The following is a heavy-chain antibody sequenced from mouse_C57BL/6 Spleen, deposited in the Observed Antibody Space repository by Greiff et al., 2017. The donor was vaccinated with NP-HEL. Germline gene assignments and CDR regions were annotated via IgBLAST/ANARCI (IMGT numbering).Heavy chain of an antibody. D-gene: IGHD1-1*01. CDR1: GFSLTRYG. CDR3: ASVREGAMDY. J-gene: IGHJ4*01. V-gene: IGHV2-2*01. CDR2: IWSGGST. Sequence: VPLPPSGPGLVQPSQRLSITCTVSGFSLTRYGVHWVRQSPGKGLEWLGVIWSGGSTDYNAAFISRLSISKDNSKSQVFFKMNSLQADDTAIYYCASVREGAMDYWGQGTSVTVSS.